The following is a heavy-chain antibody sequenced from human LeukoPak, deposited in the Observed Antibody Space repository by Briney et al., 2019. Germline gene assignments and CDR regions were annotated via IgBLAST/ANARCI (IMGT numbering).Heavy chain of an antibody. CDR3: ARGGYGSGNHHNAYGMDV. Sequence: GGSLRLSCAASGFIFSTFGMHWVRQAPGKGLEWVALIWYDGSNKYYADSVKGRFTISRDNSKNTLYLQMNSVRAEDTAVYYCARGGYGSGNHHNAYGMDVWGQGTTVTVSS. V-gene: IGHV3-33*01. CDR2: IWYDGSNK. J-gene: IGHJ6*02. D-gene: IGHD3-10*01. CDR1: GFIFSTFG.